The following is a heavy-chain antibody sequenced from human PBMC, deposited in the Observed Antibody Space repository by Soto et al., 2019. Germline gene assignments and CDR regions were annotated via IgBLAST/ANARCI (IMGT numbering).Heavy chain of an antibody. J-gene: IGHJ6*03. CDR1: GGSISSYY. CDR3: ESHAVIVVVPAAYYYYMDV. Sequence: PSETLSLTCTVSGGSISSYYWSWIRQPPGKGLEWIGYIYYSGSTNYNPSLKSRVTISVDTSKNQFSLKMSSVTTADTAVYYCESHAVIVVVPAAYYYYMDVWGKGTTVTVSS. D-gene: IGHD2-2*01. V-gene: IGHV4-59*08. CDR2: IYYSGST.